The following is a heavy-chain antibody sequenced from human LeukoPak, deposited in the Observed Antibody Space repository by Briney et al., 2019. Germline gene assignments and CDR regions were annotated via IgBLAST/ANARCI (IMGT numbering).Heavy chain of an antibody. Sequence: GGSLRLSCTASGFTFSLYWMHWVRQAPGKGLVWVSRINSDGSSIRYADSVKGRFTISRDSAKKTVYLQMNSLRVEDTAVYYCARGGCTDGNCYSGGYWGQGTLVTVSS. CDR3: ARGGCTDGNCYSGGY. J-gene: IGHJ4*02. CDR2: INSDGSSI. V-gene: IGHV3-74*01. D-gene: IGHD2-21*02. CDR1: GFTFSLYW.